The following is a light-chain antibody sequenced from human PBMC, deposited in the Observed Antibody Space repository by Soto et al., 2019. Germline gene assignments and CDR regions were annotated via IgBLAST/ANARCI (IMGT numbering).Light chain of an antibody. CDR1: SSDVGGYDS. Sequence: QSALTQPPSASGSPGQSVTISCTGTSSDVGGYDSVSWYQQHPGKAPKLMVYEVTKRPSGVPDRFSGYRSGNTASLTVSGLQAEDEADYYCSSYAGSNNPYVFGTGTKLTVL. CDR2: EVT. CDR3: SSYAGSNNPYV. J-gene: IGLJ1*01. V-gene: IGLV2-8*01.